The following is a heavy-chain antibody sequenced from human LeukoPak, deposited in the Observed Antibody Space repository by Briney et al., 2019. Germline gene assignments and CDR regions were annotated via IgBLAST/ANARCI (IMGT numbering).Heavy chain of an antibody. CDR2: ISYDGSNK. J-gene: IGHJ4*02. CDR3: NFDY. V-gene: IGHV3-30-3*01. CDR1: GXTFSSYA. Sequence: PGRSLRLSCAASGXTFSSYAMHWVRQAPGKGLEWVAVISYDGSNKYYADSVKGRFTISRDNSKNTLYLQMNSLRAEDTAVYYCNFDYWGQGTLVTVSS.